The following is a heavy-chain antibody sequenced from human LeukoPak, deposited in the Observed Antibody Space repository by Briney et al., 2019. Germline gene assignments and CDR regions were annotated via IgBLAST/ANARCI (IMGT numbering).Heavy chain of an antibody. D-gene: IGHD6-19*01. CDR3: TTSQRSGWYRGFDY. J-gene: IGHJ4*02. Sequence: QPGGSLRLSCTASGFSFGDYAMSWVRQAPGKGLEWVGLIRSNVYGGTTEYAASVKGRFSISREDSKSIANLHMNSLKTDDTAVYFCTTSQRSGWYRGFDYWGQGTLVTVSS. CDR2: IRSNVYGGTT. V-gene: IGHV3-49*04. CDR1: GFSFGDYA.